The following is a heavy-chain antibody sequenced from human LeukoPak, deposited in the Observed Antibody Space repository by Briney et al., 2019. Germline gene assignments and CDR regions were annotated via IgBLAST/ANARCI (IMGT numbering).Heavy chain of an antibody. CDR1: GDSISSSSCY. D-gene: IGHD2-2*01. J-gene: IGHJ5*02. CDR3: ARDNSVVPAAPYTAAGENWFDP. V-gene: IGHV4-39*07. Sequence: SETLSLTCTVSGDSISSSSCYWGWIRQPPGKGLEWIGSIYYSGSTYYNPSLKSRVTISVDTSKNQLSLKLTSVTAADTAVYYCARDNSVVPAAPYTAAGENWFDPWGQGTLVTVSS. CDR2: IYYSGST.